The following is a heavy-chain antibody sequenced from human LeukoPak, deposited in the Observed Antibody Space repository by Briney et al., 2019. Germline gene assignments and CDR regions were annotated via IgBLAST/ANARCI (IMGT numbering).Heavy chain of an antibody. V-gene: IGHV3-53*01. D-gene: IGHD3-22*01. CDR2: IYSGGST. CDR3: ARVRSDYYDSSGYYGY. Sequence: PGGTLRLSCAASGVTLSSNNMSGGCQAPGKGLERVSVIYSGGSTYYAASVKGRFTISGDNSKNPFSLQMSCVRAEDTAVYYCARVRSDYYDSSGYYGYWGQGTLVTVSS. CDR1: GVTLSSNN. J-gene: IGHJ4*02.